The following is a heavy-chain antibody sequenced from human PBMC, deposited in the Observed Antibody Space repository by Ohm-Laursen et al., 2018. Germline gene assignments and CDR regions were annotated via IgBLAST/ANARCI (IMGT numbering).Heavy chain of an antibody. CDR3: ASNSPGKAYFDF. V-gene: IGHV3-7*01. Sequence: SLRLSCSASGFTFNSYNMAWVRQAPGKGLEWVANIKQDGSEKYYVDSVKGRFTISRDNGKNSLYLEMNSLRVEDTAIYYCASNSPGKAYFDFWGQGILVTVSS. D-gene: IGHD3-10*01. CDR2: IKQDGSEK. J-gene: IGHJ4*02. CDR1: GFTFNSYN.